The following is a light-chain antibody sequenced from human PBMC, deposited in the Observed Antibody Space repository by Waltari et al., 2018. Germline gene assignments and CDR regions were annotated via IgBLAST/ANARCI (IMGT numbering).Light chain of an antibody. Sequence: QSALTQPPSASGSPGQSVTISCSGSSSDVGGYNYVSWYQQHPGKAPRLMIYEVNKRPSGVPDRFSGSKSGTTASLTVSGLQVEDEADYDCSSYGGTNILVFGGGTKLTV. CDR1: SSDVGGYNY. CDR2: EVN. CDR3: SSYGGTNILV. J-gene: IGLJ2*01. V-gene: IGLV2-8*01.